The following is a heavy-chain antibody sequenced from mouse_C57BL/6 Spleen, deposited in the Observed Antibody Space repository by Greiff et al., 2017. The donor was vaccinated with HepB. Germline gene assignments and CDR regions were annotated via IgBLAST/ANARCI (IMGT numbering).Heavy chain of an antibody. J-gene: IGHJ2*01. Sequence: ESGPGLVKPSQSLSLTCSVTGYSITSGYYWNWIRQFPGNKLEWMGYISYDGSNNYNPSLKNRISITLDTSKNQFFLKLNSVTTEDTATYYCARETMVTRAFDYWGQGTTLTVSS. CDR2: ISYDGSN. CDR3: ARETMVTRAFDY. CDR1: GYSITSGYY. V-gene: IGHV3-6*01. D-gene: IGHD2-2*01.